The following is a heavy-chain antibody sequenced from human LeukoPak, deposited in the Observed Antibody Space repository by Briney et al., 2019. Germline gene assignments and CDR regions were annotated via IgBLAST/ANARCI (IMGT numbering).Heavy chain of an antibody. J-gene: IGHJ4*02. Sequence: GGSLRLSCAASGFTFSSYEMNRVRQAPGKGLEWVSYISSSGSTIYYADSVKGRFTISRDNAKNSLYLQMNSLRAEDTAVYYCARDRYCSGGSCYYFDYWGQGTLVTVSS. CDR3: ARDRYCSGGSCYYFDY. V-gene: IGHV3-48*03. CDR2: ISSSGSTI. D-gene: IGHD2-15*01. CDR1: GFTFSSYE.